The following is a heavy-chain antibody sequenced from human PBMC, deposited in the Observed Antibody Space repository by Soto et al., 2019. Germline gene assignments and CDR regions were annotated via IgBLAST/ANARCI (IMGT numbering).Heavy chain of an antibody. D-gene: IGHD3-3*01. Sequence: PSETLSLTCTVSGGSISSGDYYWSWIRQPPGKGLEWIGYIYYSGSTYYNPSLKSRVTISVDTSKNQFSLKLSSVTAADTAVYYCARGDFWSGYSYYYYGMDVWGQGTTVTVSS. J-gene: IGHJ6*02. V-gene: IGHV4-30-4*01. CDR3: ARGDFWSGYSYYYYGMDV. CDR1: GGSISSGDYY. CDR2: IYYSGST.